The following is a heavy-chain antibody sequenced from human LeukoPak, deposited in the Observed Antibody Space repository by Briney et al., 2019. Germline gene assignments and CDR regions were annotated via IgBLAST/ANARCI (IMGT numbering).Heavy chain of an antibody. V-gene: IGHV4-59*01. CDR1: GGSISSYY. J-gene: IGHJ5*02. CDR2: IYYSGST. D-gene: IGHD3-3*01. Sequence: NPSETLSLTCTVSGGSISSYYWSWIRQPPGKGLEWIGYIYYSGSTNYNPPLKSRVTISVDTSKNQFSLKLSSVTAADTAVYYCARDSYDFWSGPKRGWFDPWGQGTLVTVSS. CDR3: ARDSYDFWSGPKRGWFDP.